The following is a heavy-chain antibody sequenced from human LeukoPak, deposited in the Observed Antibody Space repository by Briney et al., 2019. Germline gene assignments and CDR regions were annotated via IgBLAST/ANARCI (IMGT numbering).Heavy chain of an antibody. J-gene: IGHJ4*02. D-gene: IGHD2-15*01. CDR1: GFTFDDYA. Sequence: GGSLRLSCAASGFTFDDYAMHWVRQAPGKGLEWVSGISWNSGSIGYADSVKGRFTISRDNAKNSLYLQMNSLRAEDTALYYCAKDIERGVAATNFDYWGQGTLVTVSS. V-gene: IGHV3-9*01. CDR3: AKDIERGVAATNFDY. CDR2: ISWNSGSI.